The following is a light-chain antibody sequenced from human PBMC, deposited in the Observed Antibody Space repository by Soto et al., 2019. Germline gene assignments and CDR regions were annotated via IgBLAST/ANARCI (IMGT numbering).Light chain of an antibody. Sequence: EIIMTQSPATLSVSPGEGATLSCRTSHSISTNLAWYQHKRGQSPRLLVYGASTRATGVPARFSGSGSGAEFTLSISSLQAEDVAVYYCQQYYSTPLTFGGGTKVEIK. CDR2: GAS. CDR1: HSISTN. CDR3: QQYYSTPLT. J-gene: IGKJ4*01. V-gene: IGKV3-15*01.